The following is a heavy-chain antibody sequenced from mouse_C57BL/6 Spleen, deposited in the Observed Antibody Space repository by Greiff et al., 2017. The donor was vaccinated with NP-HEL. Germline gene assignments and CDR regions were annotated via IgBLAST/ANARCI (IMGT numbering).Heavy chain of an antibody. CDR3: ASTRDGYYATAMDY. Sequence: QVQLQQSGAELARPGASVKMSCKASGYTFTSYTMHWVKQRPGRGLEWIGYINPSSGYPKYNQKFKDKATLTADKSSSTAYMQLSSLTSEDSAVYYCASTRDGYYATAMDYWGRGTSVTVSS. J-gene: IGHJ4*01. CDR1: GYTFTSYT. D-gene: IGHD2-3*01. CDR2: INPSSGYP. V-gene: IGHV1-4*01.